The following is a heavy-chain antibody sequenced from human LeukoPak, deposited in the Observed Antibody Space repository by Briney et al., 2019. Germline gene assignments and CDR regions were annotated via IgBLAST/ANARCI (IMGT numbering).Heavy chain of an antibody. CDR1: GLTFSNYA. V-gene: IGHV3-23*01. J-gene: IGHJ4*02. CDR3: AIRGCSGGNCYPGSY. CDR2: ISVSGDST. Sequence: GGSLRLSCAASGLTFSNYALSLVRPAPGKGLEWVSVISVSGDSTHYADSVKGRFTISRDNYKNTVHLQMNSMRAEDTAIYYCAIRGCSGGNCYPGSYWGQGTLVTVSS. D-gene: IGHD2-15*01.